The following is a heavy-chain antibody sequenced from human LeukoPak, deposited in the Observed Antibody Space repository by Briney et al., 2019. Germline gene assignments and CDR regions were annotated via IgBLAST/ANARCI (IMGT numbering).Heavy chain of an antibody. CDR2: ISGSGGST. CDR1: GFTVSSNY. J-gene: IGHJ6*02. CDR3: ARGLDYGDYRGNYYGMDV. V-gene: IGHV3-23*01. Sequence: GGSLRLSCAASGFTVSSNYMIWVRQAPGKGLEWVSVISGSGGSTYYADSVKGRFTISRDNSKNTLYLQMNSLRAEDTAVYYCARGLDYGDYRGNYYGMDVWGQGTTVTVSS. D-gene: IGHD4-17*01.